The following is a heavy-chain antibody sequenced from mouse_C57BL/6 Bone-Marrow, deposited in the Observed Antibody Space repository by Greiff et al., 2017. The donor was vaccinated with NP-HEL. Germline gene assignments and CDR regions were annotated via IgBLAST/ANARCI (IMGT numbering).Heavy chain of an antibody. CDR3: ARFPLLPDY. Sequence: EVHLVESGGGLVQPGGSLKLSCAASGFTFSDYGMAWVRQAPRTGPGWVAFISNLAYSIYYADTVTGRFTISRENAKNTLYLEMSSLRSEDTAMYYCARFPLLPDYWGQGTSVTVSS. CDR1: GFTFSDYG. D-gene: IGHD1-1*01. CDR2: ISNLAYSI. J-gene: IGHJ4*01. V-gene: IGHV5-15*01.